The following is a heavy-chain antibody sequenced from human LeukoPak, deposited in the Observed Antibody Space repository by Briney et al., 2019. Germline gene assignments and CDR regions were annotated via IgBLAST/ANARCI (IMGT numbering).Heavy chain of an antibody. Sequence: GASVKVSCKASGYTFTGYYMHWVRQAPGQGLEWMGRINPNSGGTNYAQKFQGRVTMTRDTSISTAYMELSRLRSDDTAVYYCARDQNTIFGVATYGMDVWGQGTTVTVSS. D-gene: IGHD3-3*01. CDR2: INPNSGGT. CDR3: ARDQNTIFGVATYGMDV. CDR1: GYTFTGYY. J-gene: IGHJ6*02. V-gene: IGHV1-2*06.